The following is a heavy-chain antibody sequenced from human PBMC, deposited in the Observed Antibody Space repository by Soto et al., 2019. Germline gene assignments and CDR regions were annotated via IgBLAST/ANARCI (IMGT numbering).Heavy chain of an antibody. CDR2: IYYSVST. V-gene: IGHV4-39*01. CDR3: ARLTPQAARSYYYYGMDV. J-gene: IGHJ6*02. D-gene: IGHD6-6*01. Sequence: PSEPLSRTYINSGCAISISQYNRRWTPNPPGKGLEWIGSIYYSVSTYYNPSLKSRVTISVDTSKNQFSLKLSSVTAADTAVYYCARLTPQAARSYYYYGMDVWGQGTTVT. CDR1: GCAISISQYN.